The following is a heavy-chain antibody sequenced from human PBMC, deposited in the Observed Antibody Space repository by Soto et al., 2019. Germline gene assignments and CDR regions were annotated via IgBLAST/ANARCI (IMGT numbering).Heavy chain of an antibody. CDR2: IHHTACT. Sequence: SETLSLPCALYGGSFDGYYWCWIRQSPGKGLQWIGEIHHTACTKYNSSLKIRVSLSVDTSTKQFSLTMTSMTGEARGGHYRGRGVDSWSGYLFWGQGTPVSVSS. V-gene: IGHV4-34*01. CDR1: GGSFDGYY. D-gene: IGHD3-3*01. J-gene: IGHJ4*02. CDR3: GRGVDSWSGYLF.